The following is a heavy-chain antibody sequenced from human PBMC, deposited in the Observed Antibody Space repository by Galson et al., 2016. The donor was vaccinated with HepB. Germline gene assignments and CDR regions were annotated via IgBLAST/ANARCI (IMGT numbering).Heavy chain of an antibody. CDR2: IYSGGST. J-gene: IGHJ4*02. Sequence: SLRLSCAASGFTVSTNYMSWVRQAPGKGLEWVSVIYSGGSTYYADSVKGRFTISRNISENTVYLQMNSLRAEDTAVYYCARGRGADFWSGYHDYWGQGTQVTVSS. D-gene: IGHD3-3*01. CDR3: ARGRGADFWSGYHDY. V-gene: IGHV3-53*01. CDR1: GFTVSTNY.